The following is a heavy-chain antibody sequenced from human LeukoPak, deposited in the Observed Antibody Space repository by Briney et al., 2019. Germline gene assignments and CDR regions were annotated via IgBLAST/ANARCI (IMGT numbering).Heavy chain of an antibody. D-gene: IGHD1-26*01. V-gene: IGHV3-30*18. CDR1: GFTFSSYS. CDR2: ISYDGSNK. CDR3: AKDRASSWWYFDL. Sequence: GGSLRLSCAASGFTFSSYSMNWVRQAPGKGLEWVAVISYDGSNKYYADSVKGRFTLSRDNSKNTLYLQMNSLRAEDTAVYYCAKDRASSWWYFDLWGRGTLVTVSS. J-gene: IGHJ2*01.